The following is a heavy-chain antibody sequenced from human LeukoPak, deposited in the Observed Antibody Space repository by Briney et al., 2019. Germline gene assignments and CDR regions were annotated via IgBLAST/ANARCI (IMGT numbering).Heavy chain of an antibody. J-gene: IGHJ2*01. CDR2: INHSGST. CDR3: AREVAGRYFDL. D-gene: IGHD2-15*01. CDR1: GGFFRGYY. Sequence: PSETLFLNFGVYGGFFRGYYWSWIRPPPGEGLEWIGEINHSGSTNYNPSLKSRVTISVDTSKKQFSLKLSSVTAADTAVYYCAREVAGRYFDLWGRGTLVTVSS. V-gene: IGHV4-34*01.